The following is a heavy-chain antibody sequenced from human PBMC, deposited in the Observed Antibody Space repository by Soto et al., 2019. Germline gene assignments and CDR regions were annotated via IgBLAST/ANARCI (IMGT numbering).Heavy chain of an antibody. D-gene: IGHD3-22*01. V-gene: IGHV4-34*01. CDR1: GGSFSVDY. Sequence: SETLSLTCAVYGGSFSVDYWSWVRQPPGKGLEWIGEIHRSGSINYNPSLKSRVTMSVDTSKNQFSLSLYSVTAADTAVYYCARRDDSSAYCFDPWGQGTLVTVSS. CDR2: IHRSGSI. J-gene: IGHJ5*02. CDR3: ARRDDSSAYCFDP.